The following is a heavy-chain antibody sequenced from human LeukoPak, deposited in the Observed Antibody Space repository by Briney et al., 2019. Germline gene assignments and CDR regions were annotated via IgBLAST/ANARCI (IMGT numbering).Heavy chain of an antibody. V-gene: IGHV4-59*01. CDR3: ARVDKQWLVLDY. J-gene: IGHJ4*02. Sequence: SGTLSLTCTVSGGSISSYYWSWIRQPPGKGLEWIGYIYYSGSTNYNPSLKSRVTISVDTSKNQFSLKLSSVTAADTAVYYCARVDKQWLVLDYWGQGTLVTVSS. CDR1: GGSISSYY. CDR2: IYYSGST. D-gene: IGHD6-19*01.